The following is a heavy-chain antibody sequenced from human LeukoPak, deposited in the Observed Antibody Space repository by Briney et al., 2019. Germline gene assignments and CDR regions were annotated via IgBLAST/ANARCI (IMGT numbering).Heavy chain of an antibody. D-gene: IGHD3-22*01. CDR1: GYIFTDYY. CDR3: ARDRYSYDSYRYYLRYFDY. CDR2: INPNSGGT. V-gene: IGHV1/OR15-1*02. J-gene: IGHJ4*02. Sequence: ASVKVSCKASGYIFTDYYMHWVRQAPGQELGWMGRINPNSGGTNYAQKFQGRVTMTRDTSISTAYTELSSLRSEDTATYYCARDRYSYDSYRYYLRYFDYWGQGTLVTVSS.